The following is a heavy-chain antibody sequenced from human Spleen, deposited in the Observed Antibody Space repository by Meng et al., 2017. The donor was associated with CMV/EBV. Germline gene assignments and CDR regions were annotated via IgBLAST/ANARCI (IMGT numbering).Heavy chain of an antibody. CDR3: VRDWGFDY. Sequence: GGSLRLSCAASGFTFSDYYMSWVRQAPGKGLVWVSRINIDGSSTDYADSVKGRFTISRGNAWNTLYLQMNTLRVEDTAVYYCVRDWGFDYWGQGTLVTVSS. J-gene: IGHJ4*02. D-gene: IGHD3-16*01. CDR2: INIDGSST. V-gene: IGHV3-74*01. CDR1: GFTFSDYY.